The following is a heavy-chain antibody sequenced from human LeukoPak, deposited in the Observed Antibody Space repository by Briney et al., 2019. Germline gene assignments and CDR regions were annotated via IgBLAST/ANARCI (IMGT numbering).Heavy chain of an antibody. D-gene: IGHD1-26*01. V-gene: IGHV4-39*01. J-gene: IGHJ4*01. Sequence: SETLSLTCTVSGGSISSTSYYWGWIRQPPGKGLEWIGSIYYTGNTYYNPSLKSRVTISVDTSKNQFSLKLSSVTAADTAVYYCARRGSYFDYWGQGTLVTVSS. CDR2: IYYTGNT. CDR3: ARRGSYFDY. CDR1: GGSISSTSYY.